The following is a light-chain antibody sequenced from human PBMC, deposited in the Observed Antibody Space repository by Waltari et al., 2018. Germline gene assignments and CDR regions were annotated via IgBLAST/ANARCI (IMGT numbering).Light chain of an antibody. V-gene: IGLV2-23*02. J-gene: IGLJ3*02. CDR3: SSYAGSVV. CDR1: SSDIGRYNV. Sequence: QSALTQPASVSGSRGQSITISCTGSSSDIGRYNVVSWYQHHPGKAPKLLIYGVNNRPSGGSNRFSGSKSGNTASLTISGLQAEDEADYYCSSYAGSVVFGGGNKLTVL. CDR2: GVN.